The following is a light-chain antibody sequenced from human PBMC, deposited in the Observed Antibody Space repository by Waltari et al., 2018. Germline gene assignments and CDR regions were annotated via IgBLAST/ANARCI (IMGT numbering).Light chain of an antibody. J-gene: IGKJ5*01. CDR2: AAS. Sequence: DIQMTQSPSSVSASVGDRVTITCRASQGINNWLAWSQQKPGKAPKLLIYAASSLQSGVPSRFSGSGSGTDFTLTISSLQPEDFATYYCQQANSFSITFGQGTRLEIK. V-gene: IGKV1-12*01. CDR3: QQANSFSIT. CDR1: QGINNW.